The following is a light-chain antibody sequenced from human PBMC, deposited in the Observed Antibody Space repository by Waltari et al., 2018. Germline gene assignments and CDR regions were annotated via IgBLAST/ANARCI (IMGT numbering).Light chain of an antibody. J-gene: IGLJ2*01. Sequence: QSALTQPRSVSGSPGQSVTISCTGTSSNGGGYNSFSWYQQHPGKAPKLMIYDVSKRPSGVPDRFSGSKSGNTASLTISGLQTEDETDYYCCSYAGSYTVFGGGTKLTVL. CDR3: CSYAGSYTV. CDR1: SSNGGGYNS. V-gene: IGLV2-11*01. CDR2: DVS.